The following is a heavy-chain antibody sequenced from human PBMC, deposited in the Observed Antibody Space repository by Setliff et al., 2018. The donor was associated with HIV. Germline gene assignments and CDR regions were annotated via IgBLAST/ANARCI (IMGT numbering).Heavy chain of an antibody. CDR1: GYTFTNSD. D-gene: IGHD3-10*01. CDR2: MNPKSGNT. Sequence: PVASVKVSCKASGYTFTNSDINWVRQAPGQGLEWMGWMNPKSGNTGYAQKFQGRVTMTSNTFIGTAYMELSSLTSEDTAVYYCARDFGGRWTFDYWGQGTLVTVSS. V-gene: IGHV1-8*01. J-gene: IGHJ4*02. CDR3: ARDFGGRWTFDY.